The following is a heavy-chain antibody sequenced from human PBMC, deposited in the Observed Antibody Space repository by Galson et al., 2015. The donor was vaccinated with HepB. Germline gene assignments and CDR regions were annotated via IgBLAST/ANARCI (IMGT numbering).Heavy chain of an antibody. D-gene: IGHD2-15*01. CDR3: ATGIYCSATNCSFGALDY. J-gene: IGHJ4*02. Sequence: SVKVSCKASGGLFSTFGINWVRQAPGQGLEWMGGIIPISATIHYSQKFQGRVRITADESTTTAYMALGGLTAGDTAVYYCATGIYCSATNCSFGALDYWGQGTLVIVSS. CDR2: IIPISATI. CDR1: GGLFSTFG. V-gene: IGHV1-69*13.